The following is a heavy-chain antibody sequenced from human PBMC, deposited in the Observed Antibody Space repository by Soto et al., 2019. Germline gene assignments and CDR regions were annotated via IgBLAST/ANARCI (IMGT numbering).Heavy chain of an antibody. V-gene: IGHV3-9*01. D-gene: IGHD3-9*01. CDR1: GFTFDDYA. J-gene: IGHJ4*02. CDR2: ISWNSGSI. Sequence: VQLVESGGGLVQPGRSLRLSCAASGFTFDDYAMHWVRQAPGKGLEWVSGISWNSGSIGYADSVKGRFTISRDNAKNSLYLQMNSLRAEDTALYYCAKSPYYDILTGYPIDYWGQGTLVTVSS. CDR3: AKSPYYDILTGYPIDY.